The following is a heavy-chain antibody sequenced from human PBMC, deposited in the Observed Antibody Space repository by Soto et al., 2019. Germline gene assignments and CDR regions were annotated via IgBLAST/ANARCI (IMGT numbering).Heavy chain of an antibody. V-gene: IGHV4-59*08. CDR1: GGSISSYY. Sequence: QVQLQESGPGLVKPSETLSLTCTVSGGSISSYYWSWIRQPPGKGLEWIGYIYYSGSTNYSPSLKSRVTISVDTSKNQFALKLSSVTAADTAVYYCARGLTAAGLRFSDYYYMDVWGKGTTVTVSS. D-gene: IGHD6-13*01. CDR2: IYYSGST. J-gene: IGHJ6*03. CDR3: ARGLTAAGLRFSDYYYMDV.